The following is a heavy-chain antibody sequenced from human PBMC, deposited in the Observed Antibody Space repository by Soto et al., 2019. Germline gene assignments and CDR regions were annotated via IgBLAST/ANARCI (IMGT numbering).Heavy chain of an antibody. D-gene: IGHD5-12*01. V-gene: IGHV3-33*01. CDR3: ATTLPDGYHSAY. CDR1: GFSFSTYG. CDR2: IWFDGSYK. Sequence: QVQLVKSGGGVVQPGRSLRLSCAASGFSFSTYGMHWVRQAPGKGLEWVAVIWFDGSYKYYADSLKGRFTISRDNSKNTVFLQMSSLRAEDTAVYYCATTLPDGYHSAYCGQGTLVAVSS. J-gene: IGHJ4*02.